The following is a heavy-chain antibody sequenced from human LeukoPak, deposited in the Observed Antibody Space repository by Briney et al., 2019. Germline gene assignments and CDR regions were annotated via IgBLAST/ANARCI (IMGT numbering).Heavy chain of an antibody. Sequence: SETLSLTCAVYGGSFSGYYWSWIRQPPGKGLEWIGEINHSGSTNYNPSLKSRVTISVDTSKNQFSLKLSSVTAADTAVYYCARFRGPPGHYDILTGLFDPWGQGTLVTVSS. D-gene: IGHD3-9*01. CDR2: INHSGST. V-gene: IGHV4-34*01. CDR3: ARFRGPPGHYDILTGLFDP. J-gene: IGHJ5*02. CDR1: GGSFSGYY.